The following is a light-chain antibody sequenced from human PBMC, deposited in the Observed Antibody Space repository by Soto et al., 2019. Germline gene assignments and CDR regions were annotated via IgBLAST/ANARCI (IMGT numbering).Light chain of an antibody. J-gene: IGLJ1*01. CDR2: GNS. V-gene: IGLV1-40*01. CDR3: QSYDSSLSGSPWV. CDR1: SSNIGAGYD. Sequence: QSDLAQPPSVSGAPGQRVTISCTGSSSNIGAGYDVHWYQQLPGTAPKLLIYGNSNRPSGVPDRFSGSKSGTSASPAITGLQAEDEADYYCQSYDSSLSGSPWVFGNGTKVTVL.